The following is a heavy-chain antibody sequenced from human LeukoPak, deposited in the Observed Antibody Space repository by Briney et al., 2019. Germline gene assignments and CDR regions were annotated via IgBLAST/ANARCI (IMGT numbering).Heavy chain of an antibody. CDR2: IGGLGGST. D-gene: IGHD3-3*01. V-gene: IGHV3-23*01. Sequence: GGPLRLSCEASGFTFSSHAMAWVRQAPGKGLEWVSAIGGLGGSTYYADSVKGRFTISRDNSKNTVYLEMNSLRAEDTALYYCARDPGVVAFHYFDFWGQGILVTVSS. CDR1: GFTFSSHA. J-gene: IGHJ4*02. CDR3: ARDPGVVAFHYFDF.